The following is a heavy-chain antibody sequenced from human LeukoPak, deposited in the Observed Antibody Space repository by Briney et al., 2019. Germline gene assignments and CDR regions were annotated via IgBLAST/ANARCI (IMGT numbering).Heavy chain of an antibody. D-gene: IGHD3-10*01. J-gene: IGHJ4*02. V-gene: IGHV3-30*04. CDR1: GFTFRNYA. CDR3: ARDGAGTYLPDY. Sequence: GGSLRLSCAASGFTFRNYAMHWVRQAPGRGLEWVAVTTYDASDKDYADSVKGRFTISRDNSKNTLYLQMNSLRPEDTALYFCARDGAGTYLPDYWGQGILVTVSS. CDR2: TTYDASDK.